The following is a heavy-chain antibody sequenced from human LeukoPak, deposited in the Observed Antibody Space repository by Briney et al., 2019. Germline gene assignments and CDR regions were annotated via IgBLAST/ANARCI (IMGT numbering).Heavy chain of an antibody. CDR2: IWYDGSNK. CDR1: GFTFSSYG. CDR3: ARDLGYCSGGSCYFVFDY. V-gene: IGHV3-33*01. J-gene: IGHJ4*02. Sequence: AGRSLRLSCAASGFTFSSYGMHWVCQAPGKGLEWVAVIWYDGSNKYYADSVKGRFTISRDNSKNTLYLQMNSLRAEDTADYYCARDLGYCSGGSCYFVFDYWGQGTLVTVSS. D-gene: IGHD2-15*01.